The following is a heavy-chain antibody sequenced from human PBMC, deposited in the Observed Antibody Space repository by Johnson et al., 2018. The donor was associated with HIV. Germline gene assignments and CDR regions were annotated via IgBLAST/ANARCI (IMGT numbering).Heavy chain of an antibody. V-gene: IGHV3-30*04. Sequence: QVQLVESGGGVVQPGRSLRLSCAASGFTFSSYAMHWVRQAPGKGLEWVAVIWYDGSNKYYADSVKGRFTISRDNSKNTLYLQMNSLRAEDTALYYCATLFRGYSYGGDAFDIWGQGTMVTVSS. CDR1: GFTFSSYA. CDR2: IWYDGSNK. CDR3: ATLFRGYSYGGDAFDI. D-gene: IGHD5-18*01. J-gene: IGHJ3*02.